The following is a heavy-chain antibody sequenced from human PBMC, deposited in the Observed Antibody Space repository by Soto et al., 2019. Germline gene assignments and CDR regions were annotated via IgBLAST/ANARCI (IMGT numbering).Heavy chain of an antibody. J-gene: IGHJ6*02. CDR1: GYTFTGYY. CDR2: INPNSGGT. Sequence: GASVKVSCKASGYTFTGYYMHWVRQAPGQGLEWMGWINPNSGGTNYAQKFQGWVTMTRDTSISTAYMELSRLRSDDTAVYYCARADYYGSGSYPDYYYYGMDVWGQGTTVTVSS. D-gene: IGHD3-10*01. CDR3: ARADYYGSGSYPDYYYYGMDV. V-gene: IGHV1-2*04.